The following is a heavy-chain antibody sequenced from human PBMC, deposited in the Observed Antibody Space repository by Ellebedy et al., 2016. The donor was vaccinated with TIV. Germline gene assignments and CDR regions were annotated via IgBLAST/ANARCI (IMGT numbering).Heavy chain of an antibody. J-gene: IGHJ5*02. CDR1: GYTFTTYA. CDR3: ARDPLGYCSGGSCSNNWFDP. CDR2: INVADANT. V-gene: IGHV1-3*01. D-gene: IGHD2-15*01. Sequence: AASVKVSCKASGYTFTTYAIHWVRQAPGQSREWMGWINVADANTKYSQKFQGRVTFTRDTSANTTYMHLSSLRSEDSAVYYCARDPLGYCSGGSCSNNWFDPWGQGTLVTVSS.